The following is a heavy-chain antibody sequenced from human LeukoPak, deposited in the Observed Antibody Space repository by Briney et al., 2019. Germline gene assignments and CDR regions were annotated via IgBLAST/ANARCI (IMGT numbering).Heavy chain of an antibody. CDR1: GGSISSYY. CDR2: IYYSGST. D-gene: IGHD3-22*01. Sequence: SETLSLTCTDSGGSISSYYWSWIRQPPGKGLEWIGYIYYSGSTNYNPSLKSRVTISVDTSKNQFSLKLSSVTAADTAVYYCARDRYDSSGFGYYYYMDVWGKGTTVTVSS. V-gene: IGHV4-59*01. J-gene: IGHJ6*03. CDR3: ARDRYDSSGFGYYYYMDV.